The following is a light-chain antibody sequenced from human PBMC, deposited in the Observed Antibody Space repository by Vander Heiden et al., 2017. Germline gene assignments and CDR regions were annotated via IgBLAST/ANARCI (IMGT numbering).Light chain of an antibody. CDR2: DAS. J-gene: IGKJ1*01. V-gene: IGKV3-11*01. CDR1: QSVSSY. Sequence: EIVLTQSAATLSFSPGGRATLSCRASQSVSSYLAWYKQKPGQAPRLLIYDASNRATGIKARFSRSRYETDVTLTIRRQDPEDFVVNYCQPRGYGLPAWTFGPGTKVEIK. CDR3: QPRGYGLPAWT.